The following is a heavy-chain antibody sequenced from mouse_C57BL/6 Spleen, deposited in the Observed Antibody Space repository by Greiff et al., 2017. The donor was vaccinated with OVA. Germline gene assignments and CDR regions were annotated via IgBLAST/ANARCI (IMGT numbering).Heavy chain of an antibody. CDR2: IYPSDSET. CDR3: AREGDYGSSHFDY. D-gene: IGHD1-1*01. CDR1: GYTFTSYW. V-gene: IGHV1-61*01. Sequence: QVQLQQPGAELVRPGSSVKLSCKASGYTFTSYWMDWVKQRPGQGLEWIGNIYPSDSETHYNQKFKDKATLTVDKSSSTAYMQLSSLTSEDSAVYYCAREGDYGSSHFDYWGQGTTLAVSS. J-gene: IGHJ2*01.